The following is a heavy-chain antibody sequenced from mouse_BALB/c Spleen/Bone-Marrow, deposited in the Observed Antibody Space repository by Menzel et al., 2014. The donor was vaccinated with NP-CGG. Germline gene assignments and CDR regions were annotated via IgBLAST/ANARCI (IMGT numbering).Heavy chain of an antibody. CDR1: GFNIIYAY. CDR2: IYPGNGNT. V-gene: IGHV14-3*02. CDR3: ARSPGEVNY. D-gene: IGHD1-3*01. Sequence: EVQVVESGAELVKPGASVKLSCTASGFNIIYAYIHWVKRRPEQGLEWIGRIYPGNGNTNYDPKFQGKATITADTSSNTAYLHLNSLTSEDTAVYYCARSPGEVNYWGQGTLATVSA. J-gene: IGHJ3*01.